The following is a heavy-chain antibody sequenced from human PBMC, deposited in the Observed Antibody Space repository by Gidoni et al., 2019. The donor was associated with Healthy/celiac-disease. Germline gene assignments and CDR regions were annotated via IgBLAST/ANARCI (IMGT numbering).Heavy chain of an antibody. CDR1: GFTFSGSA. V-gene: IGHV3-73*02. CDR2: IRSKANSYAT. Sequence: EVQLVESGGGLVQPGGSLKLSCAASGFTFSGSAMHWVRQASGKGLEWVGRIRSKANSYATAYAASVKGRFTISRDDSKNTAYLQMNSLKTEDTAVYYCTRHWHSSGPHWGQGTLVTVSS. CDR3: TRHWHSSGPH. J-gene: IGHJ4*02. D-gene: IGHD6-19*01.